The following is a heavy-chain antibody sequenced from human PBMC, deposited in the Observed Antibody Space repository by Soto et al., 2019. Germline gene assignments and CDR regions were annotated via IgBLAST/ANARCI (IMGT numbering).Heavy chain of an antibody. CDR2: ISYDGSNK. J-gene: IGHJ3*02. CDR3: AKGIEYSSSWSDAFDI. D-gene: IGHD6-6*01. Sequence: QVQLVESGGGVVQPGRSLRLSCAASGFTFSSYGMHWVRQAPGKGLEWVAVISYDGSNKYYADSVKGRFTISRDNSKNTLYLQMNSLRAEDTAVYYCAKGIEYSSSWSDAFDIWGQGTMVTVSS. V-gene: IGHV3-30*18. CDR1: GFTFSSYG.